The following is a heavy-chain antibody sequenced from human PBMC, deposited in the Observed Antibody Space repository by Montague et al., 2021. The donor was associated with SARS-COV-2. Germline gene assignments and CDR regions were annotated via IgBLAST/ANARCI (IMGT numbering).Heavy chain of an antibody. CDR3: ARHGANDYYHSGYFDL. CDR2: ISYDGST. Sequence: SETLSLTCIVSGGSISSRTYYWGWIRQPPGKGLEWIGSISYDGSTYYNPSLKSRVTISVDTSKNQFSLNLSSVTAADTAVYYCARHGANDYYHSGYFDLWGRGTLVTVSS. D-gene: IGHD3-10*01. V-gene: IGHV4-39*01. CDR1: GGSISSRTYY. J-gene: IGHJ2*01.